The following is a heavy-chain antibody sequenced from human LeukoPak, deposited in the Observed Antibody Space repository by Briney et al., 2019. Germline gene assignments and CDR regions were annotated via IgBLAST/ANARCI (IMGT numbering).Heavy chain of an antibody. D-gene: IGHD2-15*01. J-gene: IGHJ4*02. CDR1: GGSFSGYY. CDR2: INHSGST. Sequence: PSETLSLTCAVYGGSFSGYYWSWIRQPPGKGLEWIGEINHSGSTNYNPSLKSRVTISVDTSKNQFSLKLSSVTAADTAVYYCGVVVAATRWHYFDHWGQGTLVTVSS. CDR3: GVVVAATRWHYFDH. V-gene: IGHV4-34*01.